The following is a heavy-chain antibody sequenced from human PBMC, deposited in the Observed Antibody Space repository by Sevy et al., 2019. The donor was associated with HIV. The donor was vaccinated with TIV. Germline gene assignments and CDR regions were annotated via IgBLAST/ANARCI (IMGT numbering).Heavy chain of an antibody. Sequence: GGSLRLSCAASGFNFNKYGMRWVRQAPAKGLEYVASIKGDGSEKYYMDSVKGRFTISRDNAENSVYLQMNSLRAEDTAVYHCVRAGAFGTYDSWGQGTLVTVSS. CDR3: VRAGAFGTYDS. CDR2: IKGDGSEK. V-gene: IGHV3-7*01. D-gene: IGHD3-10*01. CDR1: GFNFNKYG. J-gene: IGHJ4*02.